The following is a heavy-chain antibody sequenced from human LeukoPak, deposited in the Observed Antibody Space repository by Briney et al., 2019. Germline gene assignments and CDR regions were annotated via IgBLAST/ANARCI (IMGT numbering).Heavy chain of an antibody. D-gene: IGHD6-19*01. Sequence: ASVKVSCKASGYTFTSYDINWVRQATGQGREWMGWMNPNSGNTGYAQKFQGRVTMTRNTSISTAFMELSSLRSEDTAVYYCARWGWSERGYYYGMDVWGQGTTVTVSS. CDR1: GYTFTSYD. V-gene: IGHV1-8*01. CDR2: MNPNSGNT. CDR3: ARWGWSERGYYYGMDV. J-gene: IGHJ6*02.